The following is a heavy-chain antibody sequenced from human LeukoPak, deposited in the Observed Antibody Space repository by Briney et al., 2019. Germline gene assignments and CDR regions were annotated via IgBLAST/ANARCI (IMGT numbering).Heavy chain of an antibody. D-gene: IGHD3-22*01. CDR1: GFTFSRYA. CDR2: ISYDGSNK. J-gene: IGHJ4*02. V-gene: IGHV3-30*04. Sequence: SGGSLRLSCAASGFTFSRYAMHWVRQAPGKGLGRVAVISYDGSNKYYADSVKGRFTISRDNSKNTLYVQMNSLRAEDTALYYCARDRDYYDSSGYYEYWGQGTLVTVSS. CDR3: ARDRDYYDSSGYYEY.